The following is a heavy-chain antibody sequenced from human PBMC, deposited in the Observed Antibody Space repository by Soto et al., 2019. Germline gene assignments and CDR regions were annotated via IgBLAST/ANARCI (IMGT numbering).Heavy chain of an antibody. D-gene: IGHD3-3*01. V-gene: IGHV3-30*18. CDR2: ISYDGSNK. CDR1: GFTFRIYG. CDR3: ANDLSYYGGPVYY. Sequence: LRLSCAASGFTFRIYGMHGVRKAPGKGLERVAVISYDGSNKYYADSVKGRFTISRDNSKNTLYLQMNSLRAEDTAVYYCANDLSYYGGPVYYRGQGPLVTVSS. J-gene: IGHJ4*02.